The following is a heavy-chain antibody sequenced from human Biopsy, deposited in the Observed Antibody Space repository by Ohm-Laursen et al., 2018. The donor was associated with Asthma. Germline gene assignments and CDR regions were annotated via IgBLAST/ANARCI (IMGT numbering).Heavy chain of an antibody. J-gene: IGHJ3*02. CDR2: MSFDGRQT. V-gene: IGHV3-30*18. Sequence: SLRLPCATSGFTFSSHGMHWVRQAPGKGLEWVAVMSFDGRQTYYADSVKGRFTISRDNSKNTLYLQMNSLRAEDTAVYYCAKERYYDFWSGYPIWGQGTMVTVSS. D-gene: IGHD3-3*01. CDR3: AKERYYDFWSGYPI. CDR1: GFTFSSHG.